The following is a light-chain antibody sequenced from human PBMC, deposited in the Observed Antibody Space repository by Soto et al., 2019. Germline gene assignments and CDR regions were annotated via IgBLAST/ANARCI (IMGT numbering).Light chain of an antibody. CDR2: KAS. CDR1: QSVSSW. Sequence: DIQMTQAPSTRSASVGDRVTITCRASQSVSSWLAWYQQRPGNAPNLLIYKASSLESGVPSRFSGSGSGTEFTLTVSSLQPDDFATYYCQQYDSYPLTFGGGTKVEIK. J-gene: IGKJ4*01. V-gene: IGKV1-5*03. CDR3: QQYDSYPLT.